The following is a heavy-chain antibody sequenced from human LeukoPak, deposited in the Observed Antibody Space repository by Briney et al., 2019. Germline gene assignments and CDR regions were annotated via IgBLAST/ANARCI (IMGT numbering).Heavy chain of an antibody. CDR1: GFAFSSQA. Sequence: PGGSLRLSCAASGFAFSSQAMGWVRQAPGKGLEWVSVISDSGSITYYADSVKGRFTISRDNSKNTLFLQMNSLRAEDTAVYYCVKVGGSGYYPDIWGQGTMVTVSS. J-gene: IGHJ3*02. CDR2: ISDSGSIT. CDR3: VKVGGSGYYPDI. D-gene: IGHD3-22*01. V-gene: IGHV3-23*01.